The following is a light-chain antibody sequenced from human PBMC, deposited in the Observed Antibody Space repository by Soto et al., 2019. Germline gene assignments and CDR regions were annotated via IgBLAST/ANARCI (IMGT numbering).Light chain of an antibody. V-gene: IGLV2-14*01. CDR3: CSYTSSSTYV. CDR1: SSDVGGYNY. Sequence: QSALTQPASVSGSPGQSITISCTGTSSDVGGYNYVSWYQQHPGKAPKLMIYDVSNRLSGVSNRFSGSKSGNTASLTISGLQAEDEADYYCCSYTSSSTYVFGTGTKVTVL. J-gene: IGLJ1*01. CDR2: DVS.